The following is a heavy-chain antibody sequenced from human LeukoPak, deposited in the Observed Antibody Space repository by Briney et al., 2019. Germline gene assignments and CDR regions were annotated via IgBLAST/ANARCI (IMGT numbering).Heavy chain of an antibody. D-gene: IGHD3-9*01. Sequence: GPLEKVSCNASGYTFTSYGISGVRQAPGQGLEWMGWISAYNGNTNYAQKLQGRVTMTTDTSTRTAYMELRSLRSDDTAVYYCARDEDDDILTGYYYYGMDVWGQGTTVTVSS. CDR1: GYTFTSYG. V-gene: IGHV1-18*01. CDR3: ARDEDDDILTGYYYYGMDV. J-gene: IGHJ6*02. CDR2: ISAYNGNT.